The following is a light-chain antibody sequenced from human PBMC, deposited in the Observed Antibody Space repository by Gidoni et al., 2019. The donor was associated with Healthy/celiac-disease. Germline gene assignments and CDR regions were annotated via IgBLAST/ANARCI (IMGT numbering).Light chain of an antibody. J-gene: IGKJ1*01. Sequence: EIVMTQSPATLSVSPGERATLSCRASQSVSSNLAWYQQKPGQAPRLLIYGASTRATGIPARFSGSGSGTEFTLTISSLQSEDFAVYYCQQYNNWRTFAQXTKVEIK. CDR2: GAS. CDR3: QQYNNWRT. CDR1: QSVSSN. V-gene: IGKV3-15*01.